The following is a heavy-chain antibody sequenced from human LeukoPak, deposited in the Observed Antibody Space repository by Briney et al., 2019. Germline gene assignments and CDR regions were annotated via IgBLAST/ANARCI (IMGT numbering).Heavy chain of an antibody. CDR2: ISSSSSYI. Sequence: GGSLRLSCAASGFTFSIYSMNWVRQAPGKGLEWVSSISSSSSYIYYADSVKGRFTISRDNAKNSLYLQMNSLRAEDTAVYYCARVHGLRWELLTTDYWGQGTLVTVSS. V-gene: IGHV3-21*01. CDR1: GFTFSIYS. CDR3: ARVHGLRWELLTTDY. J-gene: IGHJ4*02. D-gene: IGHD1-26*01.